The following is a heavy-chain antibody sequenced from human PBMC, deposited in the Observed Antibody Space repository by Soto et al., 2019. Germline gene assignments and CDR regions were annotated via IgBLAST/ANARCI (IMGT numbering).Heavy chain of an antibody. V-gene: IGHV4-59*01. D-gene: IGHD6-6*01. J-gene: IGHJ5*02. Sequence: SETLSLTCTVSGGSINNYYWNWIRQPPGKRLEWIGYIYYSGNTYYNPALKSRVTMSVDASNNQFSLNLSSVTAADSAVYYCARGGAYSSSWSWFDPGGQETRVTVS. CDR3: ARGGAYSSSWSWFDP. CDR2: IYYSGNT. CDR1: GGSINNYY.